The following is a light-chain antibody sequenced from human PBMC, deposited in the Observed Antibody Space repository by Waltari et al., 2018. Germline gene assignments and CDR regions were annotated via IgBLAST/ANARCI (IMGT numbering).Light chain of an antibody. CDR2: GAS. CDR1: QSVSRA. V-gene: IGKV3-20*01. CDR3: QHYVTLPVT. J-gene: IGKJ1*01. Sequence: EIVLTQSPGTVSLSPVERATLSCRASQSVSRALAWYQQKPGQAPRLLMYGASIMATGIPDRFSGGGSGTDFSLTISRLEPEDSASYYCQHYVTLPVTFGQGTKVEIK.